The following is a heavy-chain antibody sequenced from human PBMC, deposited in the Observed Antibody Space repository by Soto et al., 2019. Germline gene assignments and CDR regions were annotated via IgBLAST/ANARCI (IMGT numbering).Heavy chain of an antibody. J-gene: IGHJ6*02. Sequence: SETLSLTCAVYCGSFSGYYWNWIRQPPGKGLEWIGELNHSGSTKYNPSLKSRVSISVDTSKNQFSLRLNSVTAADTAVYYCARDKNYYYYGMDVWGQGTTVTVSS. CDR1: CGSFSGYY. CDR2: LNHSGST. CDR3: ARDKNYYYYGMDV. V-gene: IGHV4-34*01.